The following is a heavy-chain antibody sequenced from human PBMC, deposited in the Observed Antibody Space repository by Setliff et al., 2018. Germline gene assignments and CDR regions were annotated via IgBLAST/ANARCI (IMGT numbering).Heavy chain of an antibody. CDR1: GFTLRDNW. V-gene: IGHV3-74*01. CDR2: INNDGSST. D-gene: IGHD3-10*01. CDR3: ARDGVFYAMDV. Sequence: GGSLRLSCAASGFTLRDNWMNWVRQGPGKGLVWVSYINNDGSSTVYADSVRGRFTISRDNTKNSLYLQMNSLRAEDTALYYCARDGVFYAMDVWGHGTTVTVSS. J-gene: IGHJ6*02.